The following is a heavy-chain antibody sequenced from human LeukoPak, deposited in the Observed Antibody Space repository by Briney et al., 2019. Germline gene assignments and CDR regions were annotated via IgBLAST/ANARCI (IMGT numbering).Heavy chain of an antibody. CDR2: IYYSGST. V-gene: IGHV4-39*02. Sequence: SETLSLTCTVSGGSISSSSYYWGWIRQPPGKGLEWIGSIYYSGSTYYNPSLKSRVTISVDASKNQFSLKLSSVTAADTAVYYCARDGLGYCSGGSCYPGGFDPWGQGTLVTVSS. CDR3: ARDGLGYCSGGSCYPGGFDP. D-gene: IGHD2-15*01. CDR1: GGSISSSSYY. J-gene: IGHJ5*02.